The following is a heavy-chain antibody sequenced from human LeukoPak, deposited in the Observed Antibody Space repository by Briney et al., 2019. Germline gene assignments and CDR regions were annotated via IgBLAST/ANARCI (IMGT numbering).Heavy chain of an antibody. CDR2: ISSSSSYI. CDR3: ASAIQLRKGDY. CDR1: GFTFSSYD. J-gene: IGHJ4*02. Sequence: GGSLRLSCAASGFTFSSYDMHWVRQAPGKGLEWVSSISSSSSYIYYADSVKGRFTISRDNAKNSLYLQMNSLRAEDTAVYYCASAIQLRKGDYWGQGTLVTVSS. V-gene: IGHV3-21*01. D-gene: IGHD5-18*01.